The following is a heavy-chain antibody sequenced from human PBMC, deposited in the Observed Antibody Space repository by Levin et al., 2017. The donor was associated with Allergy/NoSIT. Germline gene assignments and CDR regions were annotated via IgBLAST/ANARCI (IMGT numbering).Heavy chain of an antibody. CDR2: ISWNSGSI. Sequence: GGSLRLSCAASGFTFDDYAMHWVRQAPGKGLEWVSGISWNSGSIGYADSVKGRFTISRDNAKNSLYLQMNSLRAEDTALYYCAKDLLEKYSSSSHWDYWGQGTLVTVSS. D-gene: IGHD6-6*01. J-gene: IGHJ4*02. V-gene: IGHV3-9*01. CDR1: GFTFDDYA. CDR3: AKDLLEKYSSSSHWDY.